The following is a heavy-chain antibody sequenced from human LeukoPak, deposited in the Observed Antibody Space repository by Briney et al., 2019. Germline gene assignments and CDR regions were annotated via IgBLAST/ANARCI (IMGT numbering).Heavy chain of an antibody. CDR3: AKDRFAQGYFWSYNWFDP. J-gene: IGHJ5*02. Sequence: PGGSLRLSCAASGFTFSSYAMNWVRQAPGKGLEWVSAIGGSGGSTYYADSVKGRFTISRDDSKNTLYLQMNSLRAEDTAVYYCAKDRFAQGYFWSYNWFDPWGQGTLVTVSS. D-gene: IGHD3-3*01. V-gene: IGHV3-23*01. CDR2: IGGSGGST. CDR1: GFTFSSYA.